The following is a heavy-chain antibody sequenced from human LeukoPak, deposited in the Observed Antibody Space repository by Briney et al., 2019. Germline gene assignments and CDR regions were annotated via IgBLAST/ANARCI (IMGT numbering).Heavy chain of an antibody. Sequence: SETLSLTCAVSGGSISSGGYSWSWIRQPPGKGLEWIGYIYHSGSTYYNPSLKSRVTISVDRSKNQFSLKLSSVTAADTAVYYCARENLIRGFDPWGQGTLVTVSS. V-gene: IGHV4-30-2*01. J-gene: IGHJ5*02. CDR1: GGSISSGGYS. CDR3: ARENLIRGFDP. D-gene: IGHD1-14*01. CDR2: IYHSGST.